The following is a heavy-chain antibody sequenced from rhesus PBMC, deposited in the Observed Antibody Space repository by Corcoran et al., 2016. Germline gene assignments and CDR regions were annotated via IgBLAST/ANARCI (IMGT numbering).Heavy chain of an antibody. CDR3: ATEGGSWNWYFDL. J-gene: IGHJ2*01. V-gene: IGHV1-111*02. Sequence: EVQLVQSGAEVKKPGASVKISCKASGYTFTDYYLHWVRQAPGNGLEGLGRVDPEDGESIHAQKVQDRVTITADTSTDTSDMELSSLRSEDTAVYYGATEGGSWNWYFDLWGPGTPITISS. D-gene: IGHD6-25*01. CDR1: GYTFTDYY. CDR2: VDPEDGES.